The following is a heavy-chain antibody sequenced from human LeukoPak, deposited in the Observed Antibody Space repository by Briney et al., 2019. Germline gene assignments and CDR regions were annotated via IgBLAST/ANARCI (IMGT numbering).Heavy chain of an antibody. V-gene: IGHV3-53*01. CDR1: GFTVSSNY. CDR2: IYSGGST. Sequence: PGGSLRLSCAASGFTVSSNYMSWVRQAPGKGLEWVSVIYSGGSTYYADSVKGRFTISRDNSKNTLYLQMNGLRAEDTAVYYCASRSLLWFGELLIWGQGTLVTVSS. J-gene: IGHJ4*02. D-gene: IGHD3-10*01. CDR3: ASRSLLWFGELLI.